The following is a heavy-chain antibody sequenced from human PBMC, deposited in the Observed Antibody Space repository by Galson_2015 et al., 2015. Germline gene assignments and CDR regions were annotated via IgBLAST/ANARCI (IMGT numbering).Heavy chain of an antibody. Sequence: SLRLSCAASGFTFSSYAMSWVRQAPGKGLEWVSAISGSGGSTYYADSVKGRFTISRDNSKNTLYLQMNSLRDEDTAVYYCAKAIKYYDFWSGYPPVIDYWGQGTLVTVSS. CDR3: AKAIKYYDFWSGYPPVIDY. CDR2: ISGSGGST. J-gene: IGHJ4*02. CDR1: GFTFSSYA. V-gene: IGHV3-23*01. D-gene: IGHD3-3*01.